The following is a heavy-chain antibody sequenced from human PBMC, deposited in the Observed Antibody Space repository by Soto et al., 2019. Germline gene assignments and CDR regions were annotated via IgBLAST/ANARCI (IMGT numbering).Heavy chain of an antibody. CDR1: SQSFSGHS. J-gene: IGHJ4*02. V-gene: IGHV4-34*01. D-gene: IGHD1-1*01. CDR2: INESGST. CDR3: ARGSGIVALPGELEDVNYDY. Sequence: QVQLQQWGAGLVKPSETLSLSCAVYSQSFSGHSWAWIRQPPGKGLEWIGEINESGSTYYNPSLKSRVTISTDTSKNQFSLKLSSVSAADTAAYFCARGSGIVALPGELEDVNYDYWCQGTLVNVSS.